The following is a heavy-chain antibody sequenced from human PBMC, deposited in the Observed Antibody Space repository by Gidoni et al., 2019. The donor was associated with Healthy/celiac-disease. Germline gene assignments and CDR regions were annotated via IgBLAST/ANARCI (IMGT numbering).Heavy chain of an antibody. Sequence: EVQRVESGGVVVPPGGSLRLSCAASRSTFDDYTMHWVRQAPGKGLEWVSLISWDGGSTYYADSVKGRFTISRDNSKNSLYLQMNSLRTEDTALYYCAKSNTVTSYYGMDVWGQGTTVTVSS. CDR2: ISWDGGST. V-gene: IGHV3-43*01. CDR1: RSTFDDYT. D-gene: IGHD4-17*01. CDR3: AKSNTVTSYYGMDV. J-gene: IGHJ6*02.